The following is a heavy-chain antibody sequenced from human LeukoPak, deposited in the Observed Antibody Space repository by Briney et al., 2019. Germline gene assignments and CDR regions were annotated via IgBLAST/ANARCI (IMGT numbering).Heavy chain of an antibody. J-gene: IGHJ4*02. CDR1: GFSFSDYY. CDR2: IRDSGSST. D-gene: IGHD1-26*01. Sequence: GGSLRLSCVASGFSFSDYYIDWVRQAPGKGLEWVSAIRDSGSSTHYADSVKGRFTTSRDNSKDTLFLQMNSLRAEDTAIYYCAKYGPQDSGSSHFDYWGQGALVTVSS. V-gene: IGHV3-23*01. CDR3: AKYGPQDSGSSHFDY.